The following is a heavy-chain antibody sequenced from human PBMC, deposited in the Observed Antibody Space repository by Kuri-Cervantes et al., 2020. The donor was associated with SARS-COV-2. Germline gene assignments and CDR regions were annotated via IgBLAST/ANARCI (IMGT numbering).Heavy chain of an antibody. CDR3: ARDPEGVIGFGYFDY. CDR1: GFTFSNYD. V-gene: IGHV3-7*01. D-gene: IGHD3-10*01. Sequence: GESLKISCSASGFTFSNYDMTWVRQAPGKGLEWVANIKQDGSEKYYVDSVKGRFTISRDNAKNSLYLQMNSLRAEDTAVYYCARDPEGVIGFGYFDYWGQGTLVTVSS. J-gene: IGHJ4*02. CDR2: IKQDGSEK.